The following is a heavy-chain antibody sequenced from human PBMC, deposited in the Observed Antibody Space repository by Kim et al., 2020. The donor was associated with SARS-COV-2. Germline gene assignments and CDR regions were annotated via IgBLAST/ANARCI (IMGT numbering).Heavy chain of an antibody. V-gene: IGHV1-2*02. CDR3: ARVRSRGGYYTTGYNWFDP. D-gene: IGHD3-3*01. Sequence: ASVKVSCRTSGYTFTAYYMHWVRQVPGQGLEWMGWINSNTGVTSYAQKFQGRVTMTRDTSISTAYMELSRLTSDDTAIFYCARVRSRGGYYTTGYNWFDPWGQGTLAT. CDR2: INSNTGVT. J-gene: IGHJ5*02. CDR1: GYTFTAYY.